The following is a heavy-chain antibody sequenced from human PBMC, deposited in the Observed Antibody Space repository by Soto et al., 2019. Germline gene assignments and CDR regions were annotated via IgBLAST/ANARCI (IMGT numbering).Heavy chain of an antibody. CDR3: ARSEGGLRFLEWLSPPDY. CDR1: GYTFTSYY. D-gene: IGHD3-3*01. J-gene: IGHJ4*02. Sequence: ASVKVSCKASGYTFTSYYMHWVRQAPGQGLEWMGIINPSGGSTSYAQKFQGRVTMTRDTSTSTVYMELSSLRSVDTAVYYCARSEGGLRFLEWLSPPDYWGQVTLVTVSS. CDR2: INPSGGST. V-gene: IGHV1-46*03.